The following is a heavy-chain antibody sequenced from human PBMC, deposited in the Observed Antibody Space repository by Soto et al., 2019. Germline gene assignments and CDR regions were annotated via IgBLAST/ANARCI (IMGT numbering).Heavy chain of an antibody. J-gene: IGHJ6*02. CDR2: INVGTGDA. CDR1: GYTFTRYS. Sequence: QVQLVQSGAEVKEPGASVKVSCKASGYTFTRYSMHWVRQAPGQRLEWMGWINVGTGDAKYAEKFLGRVTITRDPSASTAYMELSSMRAEDTAVYYCGREISGNYQYYGVDFWGQGTTVTFSS. D-gene: IGHD1-26*01. CDR3: GREISGNYQYYGVDF. V-gene: IGHV1-3*01.